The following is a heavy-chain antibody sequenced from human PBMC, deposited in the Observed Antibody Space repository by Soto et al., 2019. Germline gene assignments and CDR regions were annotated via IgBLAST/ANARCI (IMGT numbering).Heavy chain of an antibody. V-gene: IGHV3-23*01. CDR2: ISGSGDNT. D-gene: IGHD1-26*01. J-gene: IGHJ4*02. CDR1: GFTFSSYA. CDR3: AKGSKFSGSYFFDY. Sequence: GGSLRLSCAASGFTFSSYAMSWVRQAPGKGLEWVSAISGSGDNTYYADSVKGRFTISRDNSKNTLYLQMNSLRADDTAVHYCAKGSKFSGSYFFDYWGQGTQVTAPQ.